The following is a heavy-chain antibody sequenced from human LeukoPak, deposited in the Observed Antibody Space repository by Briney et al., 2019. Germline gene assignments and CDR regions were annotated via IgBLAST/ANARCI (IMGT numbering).Heavy chain of an antibody. V-gene: IGHV1-46*01. J-gene: IGHJ4*02. CDR2: IVPSSGST. CDR3: ARDYRIDGYNRGVDH. Sequence: ASVKVSCKASGYTFTHYYIHWVRQAPGQGLEWMGMIVPSSGSTSYAQKFLGRVTMTRDTSTTTVHMELSSLRSDDTAVYYCARDYRIDGYNRGVDHWGQGTLVTVSS. D-gene: IGHD5-24*01. CDR1: GYTFTHYY.